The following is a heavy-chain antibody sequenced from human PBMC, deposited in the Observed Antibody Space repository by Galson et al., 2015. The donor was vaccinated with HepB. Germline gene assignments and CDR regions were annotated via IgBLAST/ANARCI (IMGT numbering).Heavy chain of an antibody. Sequence: SLRLSGAASGFAFNSYWMHWVRQAPGKGLVWVSRVSGDGSSTSYADSVKGRFTISRDNAKNTVYLQMNSLRAEDTAVYYCARARGYLDYWGQGTLVTVSS. CDR2: VSGDGSST. V-gene: IGHV3-74*01. CDR1: GFAFNSYW. CDR3: ARARGYLDY. J-gene: IGHJ4*02.